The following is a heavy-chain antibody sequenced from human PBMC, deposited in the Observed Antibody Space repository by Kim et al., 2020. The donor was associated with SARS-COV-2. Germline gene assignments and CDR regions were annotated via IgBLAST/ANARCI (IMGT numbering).Heavy chain of an antibody. D-gene: IGHD3-10*01. CDR2: ISWDGGST. Sequence: GGSLRLSCAASGFTFDDYTMHWVRQAPGKGLEWVSLISWDGGSTYYADSVKGRFTISRDNSKNSLYLQMNSLRTEDTALYYCAKDMRYGSGSYPGHPGFDYWGQGTLVTVSS. J-gene: IGHJ4*02. CDR1: GFTFDDYT. CDR3: AKDMRYGSGSYPGHPGFDY. V-gene: IGHV3-43*01.